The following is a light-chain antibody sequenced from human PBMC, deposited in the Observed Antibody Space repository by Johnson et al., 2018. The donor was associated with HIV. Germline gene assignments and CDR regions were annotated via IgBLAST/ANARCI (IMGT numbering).Light chain of an antibody. V-gene: IGLV1-51*01. Sequence: QSVLTQPPSVSAAPGQKVTISCSGSSSNIGYNSVSWYLQLPGTAPKLLIYENNKRPSGIPDRFSGSKSGTSATLGITGLQTGDEADYYCGTWDSSLSVLYVCGTGTKVTVL. J-gene: IGLJ1*01. CDR1: SSNIGYNS. CDR2: ENN. CDR3: GTWDSSLSVLYV.